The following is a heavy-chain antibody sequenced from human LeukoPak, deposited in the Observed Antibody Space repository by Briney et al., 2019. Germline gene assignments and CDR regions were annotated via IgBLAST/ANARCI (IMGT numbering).Heavy chain of an antibody. CDR3: TSWGDTTAEYFQR. J-gene: IGHJ1*01. Sequence: GGSLRLSCVVSGFTFNRCWMNWVRQAPGKGLEWVAHINPDGRDTYYVDSEKGRFTISRDNAQNSMYLQMNSLRVEDTAVYYCTSWGDTTAEYFQRWGQGTLVTVSS. CDR1: GFTFNRCW. V-gene: IGHV3-7*01. D-gene: IGHD2-21*02. CDR2: INPDGRDT.